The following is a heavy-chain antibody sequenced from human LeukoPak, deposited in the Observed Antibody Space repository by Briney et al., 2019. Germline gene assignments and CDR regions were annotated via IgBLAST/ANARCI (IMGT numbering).Heavy chain of an antibody. CDR2: IKEDGSVT. V-gene: IGHV3-7*04. Sequence: PGGSLRLSCVASGFTFNTFWMTWIRQAPGKGLEWVATIKEDGSVTASLNSVKGRFTIYRDNAKKSLYLQMNNLTIDDTAVYYCARGATGFDYWGPGTLVIVSA. CDR3: ARGATGFDY. J-gene: IGHJ4*02. CDR1: GFTFNTFW.